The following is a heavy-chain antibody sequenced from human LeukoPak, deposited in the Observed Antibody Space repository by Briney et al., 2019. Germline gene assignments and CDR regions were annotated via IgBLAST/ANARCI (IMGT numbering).Heavy chain of an antibody. J-gene: IGHJ4*02. CDR2: INHSGST. CDR3: ATSHAYPSTTVTVH. D-gene: IGHD4-17*01. CDR1: GGSFSGYY. V-gene: IGHV4-34*01. Sequence: PSETLSLTCAVYGGSFSGYYWSWIRQPPGKGLEWIGEINHSGSTNYNPSLKSRVTISVDTSKNQFSLKLSSVTAADTAVYYCATSHAYPSTTVTVHWGQGTLVTVSS.